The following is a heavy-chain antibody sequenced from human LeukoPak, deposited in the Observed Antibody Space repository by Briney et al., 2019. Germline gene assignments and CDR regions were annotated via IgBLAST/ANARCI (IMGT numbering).Heavy chain of an antibody. CDR2: INPHSRAT. J-gene: IGHJ5*02. CDR3: VTTSVTHTRDP. Sequence: ASVKVSCKASGNDSSDFYFNRVRQAPGRGLEWVGWINPHSRATHYAQRFRGRVTMEASITTGYMELNSLTSDDTAVYYCVTTSVTHTRDPWGQGTLVTVSS. D-gene: IGHD5/OR15-5a*01. CDR1: GNDSSDFY. V-gene: IGHV1-2*02.